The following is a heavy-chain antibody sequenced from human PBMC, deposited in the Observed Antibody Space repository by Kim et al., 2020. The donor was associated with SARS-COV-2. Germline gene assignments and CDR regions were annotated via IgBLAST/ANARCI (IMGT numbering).Heavy chain of an antibody. Sequence: SETLSLTCTVSGASINGNYWTWIRQPPGKGLEWIGHIYNIRSTNYNPSLESRVAISVDTSKNLFSLRLSSVTAADTAIYYCARALTDDILTGYYIPPYHYFGLDVWGQGTTVIVSS. V-gene: IGHV4-59*01. CDR1: GASINGNY. CDR3: ARALTDDILTGYYIPPYHYFGLDV. CDR2: IYNIRST. J-gene: IGHJ6*02. D-gene: IGHD3-9*01.